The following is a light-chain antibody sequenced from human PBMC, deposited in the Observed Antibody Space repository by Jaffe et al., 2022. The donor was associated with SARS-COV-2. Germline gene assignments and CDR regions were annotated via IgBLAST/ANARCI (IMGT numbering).Light chain of an antibody. CDR3: QQFNEYSRT. V-gene: IGKV1-5*03. CDR2: TAS. CDR1: QSINDR. J-gene: IGKJ1*01. Sequence: DIQMTQSPSTLSASVGDRVTITCRASQSINDRLAWFQQKPGRAPKLLIYTASTLASGVPPRFSGSGFGTEFTLTISSLQPDDFATFYCQQFNEYSRTFGQGTKVEIK.